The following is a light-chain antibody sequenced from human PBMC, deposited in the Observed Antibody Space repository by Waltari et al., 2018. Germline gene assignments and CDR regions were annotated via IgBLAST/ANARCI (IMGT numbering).Light chain of an antibody. J-gene: IGKJ2*01. CDR2: WAS. CDR1: QSVLYSSNNKNY. CDR3: QQYYSSPYN. V-gene: IGKV4-1*01. Sequence: DIVMTQSPDSLAVSLGERATINCKSSQSVLYSSNNKNYLAWYQQKPGHSPKLLIYWASTRESGVPDRFSGSGSGTDFTLTISSLQAEDVAVYYCQQYYSSPYNFGQGTKLEIK.